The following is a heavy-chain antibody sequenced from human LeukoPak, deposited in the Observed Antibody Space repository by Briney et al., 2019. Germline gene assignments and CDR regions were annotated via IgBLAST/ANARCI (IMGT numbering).Heavy chain of an antibody. CDR1: GYSFTSYW. CDR2: IYPGDSDT. J-gene: IGHJ6*03. Sequence: GASLKISCKGSGYSFTSYWIGWVRQMPGKGLEWMGIIYPGDSDTRYSPSFQGQVTISADKSISTAYLQWSSLKASDTAMYYCARHVHCSSTSCYYYYMDVWGKGTTVTVSS. D-gene: IGHD2-2*01. CDR3: ARHVHCSSTSCYYYYMDV. V-gene: IGHV5-51*01.